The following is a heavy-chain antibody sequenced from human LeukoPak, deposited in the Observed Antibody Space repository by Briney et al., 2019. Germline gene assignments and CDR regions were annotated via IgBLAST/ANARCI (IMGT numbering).Heavy chain of an antibody. J-gene: IGHJ4*02. CDR3: ARDELAVAKKGFLDS. V-gene: IGHV3-33*01. CDR1: VFTFSSYG. Sequence: GGSLRLSCAASVFTFSSYGMHWVRQAPGKGLEWVAVIWYDGSNKYYADSVKGRFTISRDNSKNTLYLQMNSLRAEDAAVYYCARDELAVAKKGFLDSWGQGTLVTVSS. D-gene: IGHD6-19*01. CDR2: IWYDGSNK.